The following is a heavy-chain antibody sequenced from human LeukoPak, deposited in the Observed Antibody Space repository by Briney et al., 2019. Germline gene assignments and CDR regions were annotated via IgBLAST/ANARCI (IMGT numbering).Heavy chain of an antibody. CDR2: TYYSGNT. CDR1: GASISSYY. D-gene: IGHD2-2*01. Sequence: SETVSLTCTVSGASISSYYWSWIRQPPGKGLEWIGYTYYSGNTNYNTSLKSRVTISVDTSKNQFSLKLSSVTAADTAVYYCARNKGYCSTTSCYPWFDPWGQGTLVTVSS. CDR3: ARNKGYCSTTSCYPWFDP. J-gene: IGHJ5*02. V-gene: IGHV4-59*08.